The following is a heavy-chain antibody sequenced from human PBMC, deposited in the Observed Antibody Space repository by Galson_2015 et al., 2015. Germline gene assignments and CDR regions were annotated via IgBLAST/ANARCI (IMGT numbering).Heavy chain of an antibody. CDR3: ARDPLGEQQLAWGYYFYGMDV. CDR1: GGTFSSYA. D-gene: IGHD6-13*01. Sequence: SVKVSCKASGGTFSSYAISWVRQAPGQGLEWMGGIIPIFGTANYAQKFQGRVTITADESTSTAYMELSSLRSEDTAVYYCARDPLGEQQLAWGYYFYGMDVWGQGTTVPVSS. J-gene: IGHJ6*02. V-gene: IGHV1-69*13. CDR2: IIPIFGTA.